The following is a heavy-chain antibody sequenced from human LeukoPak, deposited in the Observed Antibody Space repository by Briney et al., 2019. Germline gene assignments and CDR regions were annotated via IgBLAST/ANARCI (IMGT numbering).Heavy chain of an antibody. V-gene: IGHV3-7*01. CDR2: IDQDGSTK. CDR3: ARDTSPSSSSSYFDALAM. J-gene: IGHJ3*02. CDR1: GFTFTNDW. D-gene: IGHD6-13*01. Sequence: PGGSLRLSCVTSGFTFTNDWMTWVRQAQGKGLEWVAKIDQDGSTKNYVDSVRGRFTISRDNTRNSLFLEVNSLRAEDTAIYYCARDTSPSSSSSYFDALAMWGQGTMVTVSS.